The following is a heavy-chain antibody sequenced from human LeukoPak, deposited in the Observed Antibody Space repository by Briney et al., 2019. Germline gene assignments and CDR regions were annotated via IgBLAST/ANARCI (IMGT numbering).Heavy chain of an antibody. V-gene: IGHV1-69*05. CDR3: ARDPIYDFWSGPLDY. CDR1: GGTFSNYA. Sequence: ASVKVSCKASGGTFSNYAISWVRQAPGQGLEWMGGIIPMFGTANSAQKFQGTVTITTDESTSTAYMELSSLRSEDTAVYYCARDPIYDFWSGPLDYWGQGTLVTVSS. J-gene: IGHJ4*02. D-gene: IGHD3-3*01. CDR2: IIPMFGTA.